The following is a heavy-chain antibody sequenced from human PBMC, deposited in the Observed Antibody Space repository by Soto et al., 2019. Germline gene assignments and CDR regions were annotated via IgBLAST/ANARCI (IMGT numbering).Heavy chain of an antibody. J-gene: IGHJ5*02. V-gene: IGHV4-61*07. D-gene: IGHD4-17*01. CDR2: VYYSGST. CDR3: ARHPTVTTGRWFDP. Sequence: TGLEWIGYVYYSGSTNYNPSLKSRVTISVDTSKNQFSLKLSSVTAADTAVYYCARHPTVTTGRWFDPWGQGTLVTVSS.